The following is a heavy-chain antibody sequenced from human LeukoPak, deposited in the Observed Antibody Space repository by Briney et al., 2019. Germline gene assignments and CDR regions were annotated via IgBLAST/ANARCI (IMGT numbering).Heavy chain of an antibody. CDR2: LSSSGITI. J-gene: IGHJ6*02. V-gene: IGHV3-48*03. CDR3: ARDPDITMVRGVVDGMDV. CDR1: GFTFSSYE. Sequence: GGSLRLSCAASGFTFSSYEMNRVRQAPGKGLERVSYLSSSGITIYYADSVKGRFTISRDNAKNSLYLQMNSLRAEDTAVYYCARDPDITMVRGVVDGMDVWGQGTTVTVSS. D-gene: IGHD3-10*01.